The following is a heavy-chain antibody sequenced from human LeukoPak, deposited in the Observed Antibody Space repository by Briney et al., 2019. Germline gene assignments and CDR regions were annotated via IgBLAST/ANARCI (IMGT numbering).Heavy chain of an antibody. CDR2: IYPGDSDT. CDR3: ARGPYYYDSSGYLSDY. CDR1: GYSFTSYW. V-gene: IGHV5-51*01. J-gene: IGHJ4*02. Sequence: GESLKISCKGSGYSFTSYWIGWVRQMPGKGLEWMGIIYPGDSDTRYSPSFQGQVTISADKSISTAYLQWSSLKASDTAMYYCARGPYYYDSSGYLSDYRGQGTLVTVSS. D-gene: IGHD3-22*01.